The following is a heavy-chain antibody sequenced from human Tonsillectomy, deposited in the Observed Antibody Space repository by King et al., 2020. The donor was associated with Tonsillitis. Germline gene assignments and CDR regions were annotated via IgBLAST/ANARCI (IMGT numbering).Heavy chain of an antibody. CDR2: IKEDGSEK. J-gene: IGHJ4*02. CDR3: ARTYFDY. CDR1: GFTFSDSW. V-gene: IGHV3-7*01. Sequence: VQLVESGGGLVQPGGSLRLSCAASGFTFSDSWMSWVRQAPGKGLEWVANIKEDGSEKYYVDSVKGRFTISRDNAKNSRFLQMNSLRAEDTAFYFCARTYFDYCGPGDLVTVSS.